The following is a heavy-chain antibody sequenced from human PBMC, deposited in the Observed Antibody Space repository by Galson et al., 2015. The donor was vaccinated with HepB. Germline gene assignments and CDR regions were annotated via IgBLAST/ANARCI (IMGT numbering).Heavy chain of an antibody. CDR2: VYPADSDT. CDR3: ARGLREFDY. Sequence: QSGAEVKKPGEYLKISCEASGYTFTRYWIGWVRQMPGKGLEWMGIVYPADSDTRYSPSFRGQVTISADKSITTAYLQWSSLKASDTAMYYCARGLREFDYWGQGTLVTVSS. V-gene: IGHV5-51*01. CDR1: GYTFTRYW. J-gene: IGHJ4*02. D-gene: IGHD5-12*01.